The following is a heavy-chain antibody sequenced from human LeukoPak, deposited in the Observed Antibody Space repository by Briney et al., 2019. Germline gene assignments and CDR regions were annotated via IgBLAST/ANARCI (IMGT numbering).Heavy chain of an antibody. J-gene: IGHJ4*02. CDR1: GFTFSSYA. CDR2: ISGSGGST. D-gene: IGHD2-2*01. V-gene: IGHV3-23*01. CDR3: AKYRYCSSTSCYSTYFDY. Sequence: GGSLRLSCAASGFTFSSYAMSWVRQAPGKGLEWVSAISGSGGSTYYADSVKGRFTISRGNSKNTLYLQMNSLRAEDTAVYYCAKYRYCSSTSCYSTYFDYWGQGTLVTVSS.